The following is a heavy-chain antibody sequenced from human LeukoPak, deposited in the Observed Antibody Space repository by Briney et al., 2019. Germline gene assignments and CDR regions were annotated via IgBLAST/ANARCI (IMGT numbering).Heavy chain of an antibody. CDR1: GFTFSDYY. CDR2: ISSSSSYT. CDR3: VRDGAVVPRFDAAAGFDY. Sequence: GGSLRLSCAASGFTFSDYYMSWIRQAPGKGLEWVSYISSSSSYTNYADSVKGRFTISRDNAKNSLYLQMNSLRAEDTAVYYCVRDGAVVPRFDAAAGFDYWGQGTLVTVSS. D-gene: IGHD2-2*01. J-gene: IGHJ4*02. V-gene: IGHV3-11*06.